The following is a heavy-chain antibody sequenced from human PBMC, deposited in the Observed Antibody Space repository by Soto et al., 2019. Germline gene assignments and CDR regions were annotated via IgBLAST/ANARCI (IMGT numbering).Heavy chain of an antibody. CDR2: ISSGSSYI. CDR3: ARDVGGAVVDLYSFDY. Sequence: EVQLVESGGGLVKPGGSLRLSCAASGFTFSNFNMNWVRQAPGKGLEWVSSISSGSSYIYYADSLKGRFTISRDNAKNSLYLQMNSLRAEDTAVYYCARDVGGAVVDLYSFDYWGQGTLVTVSS. V-gene: IGHV3-21*01. D-gene: IGHD3-9*01. J-gene: IGHJ4*02. CDR1: GFTFSNFN.